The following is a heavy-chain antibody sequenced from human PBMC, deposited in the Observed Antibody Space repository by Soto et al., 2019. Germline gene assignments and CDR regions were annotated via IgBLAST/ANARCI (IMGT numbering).Heavy chain of an antibody. V-gene: IGHV4-39*01. CDR3: ARQGYSSGWRAPAFIDY. CDR2: TYYSGNT. J-gene: IGHJ4*02. Sequence: SETLSLTCTVSGGSMSSTSDFWGWIRQPPGKGLEWIGSTYYSGNTYYNPSLRSRVTISVDTSKNQFSLKLSSVTAADTAVYYCARQGYSSGWRAPAFIDYWGQGTLVTVSS. CDR1: GGSMSSTSDF. D-gene: IGHD6-19*01.